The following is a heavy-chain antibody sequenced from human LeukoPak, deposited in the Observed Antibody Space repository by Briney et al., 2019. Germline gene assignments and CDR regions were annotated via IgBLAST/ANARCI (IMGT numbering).Heavy chain of an antibody. Sequence: PSETLSLTCTVSGGSISSSTYYWGWIRQPPGKGLEWIGSIYYSGSTYYNPSLKSRVTTSVDTSKNQFSLKLSSVTAADTAVYYCARDCVYGSSCRNWFDPWGQGTLVTVSS. J-gene: IGHJ5*02. V-gene: IGHV4-39*07. CDR3: ARDCVYGSSCRNWFDP. CDR1: GGSISSSTYY. CDR2: IYYSGST. D-gene: IGHD6-13*01.